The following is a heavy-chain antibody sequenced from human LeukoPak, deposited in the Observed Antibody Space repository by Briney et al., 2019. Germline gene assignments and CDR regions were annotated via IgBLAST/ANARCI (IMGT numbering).Heavy chain of an antibody. Sequence: GGSLRLSCAASGFTFSSYAMSWVRQAPGKGLEWVSAISGSGGSTYYADSVKGRFTISRGNSKNTLYLQMNSLRAEDTAVYYCARPAKQWLVLGFADYWGQGTLVTVSS. CDR1: GFTFSSYA. CDR3: ARPAKQWLVLGFADY. V-gene: IGHV3-23*01. D-gene: IGHD6-19*01. CDR2: ISGSGGST. J-gene: IGHJ4*02.